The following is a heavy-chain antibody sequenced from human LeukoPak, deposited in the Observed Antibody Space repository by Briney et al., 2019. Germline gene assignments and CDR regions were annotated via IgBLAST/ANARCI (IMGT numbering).Heavy chain of an antibody. D-gene: IGHD6-19*01. CDR1: GYKFTTYW. V-gene: IGHV5-51*01. J-gene: IGHJ4*02. Sequence: GESLKISCKGSGYKFTTYWIGWVRQMPGKGLEWMGIIYPGDSGTRYSPSFQGQVTISADKSISTAYLQWTSLKASDTAMYYCARGGDSSGWPGAYFNSWGQGTLVTVSS. CDR3: ARGGDSSGWPGAYFNS. CDR2: IYPGDSGT.